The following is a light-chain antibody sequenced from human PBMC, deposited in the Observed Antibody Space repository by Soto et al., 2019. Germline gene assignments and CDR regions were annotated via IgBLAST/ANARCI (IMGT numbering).Light chain of an antibody. CDR1: QSLVYSDGNTY. J-gene: IGKJ5*01. CDR2: KVS. CDR3: MQGAHWPIT. V-gene: IGKV2-30*01. Sequence: DVVMTQSPLSLPVTLGQPASISCRSSQSLVYSDGNTYLNWFLQRPGQSPRRLIYKVSKRDSGVPDRFSGRGSGTDFTLKISTVEAEDFGVYYCMQGAHWPITFGQGTRLEIK.